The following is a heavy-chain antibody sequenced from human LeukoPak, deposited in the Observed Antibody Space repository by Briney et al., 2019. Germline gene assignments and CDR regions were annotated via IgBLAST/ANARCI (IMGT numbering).Heavy chain of an antibody. CDR2: IIPIFGTA. CDR3: ARGRSGSSTQDAFDI. Sequence: ASVKVSCKASGGTFSSYAISWVRQAPGQGLEWVGGIIPIFGTANYAQKFQGRVTITADESTSTAYMELSSLRSEDTAVYYCARGRSGSSTQDAFDIWGQGTMVTVSS. CDR1: GGTFSSYA. D-gene: IGHD2-15*01. J-gene: IGHJ3*02. V-gene: IGHV1-69*13.